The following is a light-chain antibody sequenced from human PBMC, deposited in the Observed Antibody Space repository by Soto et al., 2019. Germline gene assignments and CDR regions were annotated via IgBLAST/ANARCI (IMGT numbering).Light chain of an antibody. CDR1: NIGSKS. Sequence: SYELTQPSSVTVASGKTARITCGGNNIGSKSVHWYQQKPGQAPVFVMYADRVRPSGIPERFSGSNSGNTATLTISRVEAGDEAGYYCQVWDRTSEHQGIFGGGTKLTVL. CDR2: ADR. V-gene: IGLV3-21*04. J-gene: IGLJ2*01. CDR3: QVWDRTSEHQGI.